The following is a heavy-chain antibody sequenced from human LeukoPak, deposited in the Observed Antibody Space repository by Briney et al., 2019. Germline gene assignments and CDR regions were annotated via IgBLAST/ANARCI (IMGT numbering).Heavy chain of an antibody. CDR3: AKDLSPGTTAWSFDY. V-gene: IGHV3-7*03. Sequence: QTGGSLRLSCAASGFTFRDWTAWVRQAPGKGLEWVANIKEDGSEKNYVDSVKGRFTISRDNSKNTLYLQMNSLRAEDTAVYYCAKDLSPGTTAWSFDYWGQGTLVTVSS. CDR1: GFTFRDW. CDR2: IKEDGSEK. J-gene: IGHJ4*02. D-gene: IGHD1-7*01.